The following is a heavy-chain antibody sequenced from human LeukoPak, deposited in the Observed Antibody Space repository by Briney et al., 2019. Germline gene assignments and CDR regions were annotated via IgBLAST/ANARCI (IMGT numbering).Heavy chain of an antibody. D-gene: IGHD2-15*01. Sequence: SETLSLTCAVSGGSISSSNWWSWVRQPPGKGLEWIGEIYHSGSTNYNPSLKSRVTISVDKSKNQFSLKLSSVTAADTAVYYCARVRCSGGSCYEGYYYYYGMDVWGQGTTVTVS. J-gene: IGHJ6*02. CDR3: ARVRCSGGSCYEGYYYYYGMDV. CDR1: GGSISSSNW. V-gene: IGHV4-4*02. CDR2: IYHSGST.